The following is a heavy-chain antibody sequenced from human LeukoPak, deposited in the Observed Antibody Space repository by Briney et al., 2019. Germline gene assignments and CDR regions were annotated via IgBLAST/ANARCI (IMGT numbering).Heavy chain of an antibody. CDR1: GGSFSGYY. D-gene: IGHD3-22*01. CDR2: INHSGST. Sequence: SETLSLTCAVYGGSFSGYYWSWIRQPPGKGLEWIGEINHSGSTNYNPSLKSRVTISVDTSKNQFSLKLSSVTAADTAVYYCARPHKKWLLLGNWFDPWARNPGHRLL. CDR3: ARPHKKWLLLGNWFDP. V-gene: IGHV4-34*01. J-gene: IGHJ5*02.